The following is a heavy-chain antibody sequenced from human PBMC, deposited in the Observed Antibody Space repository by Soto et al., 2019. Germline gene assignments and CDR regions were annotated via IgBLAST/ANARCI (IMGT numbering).Heavy chain of an antibody. CDR3: ARGIQLWLDWFDP. CDR1: GGTFSSYA. CDR2: IIPIFGTA. V-gene: IGHV1-69*13. D-gene: IGHD5-18*01. J-gene: IGHJ5*02. Sequence: SVKVSFKASGGTFSSYAISWVRQAPGQGLEWMGGIIPIFGTANYAQKFQGRVTITADESTSTAYMELSSLRSEDTAVYYCARGIQLWLDWFDPWGQGTLVTVSS.